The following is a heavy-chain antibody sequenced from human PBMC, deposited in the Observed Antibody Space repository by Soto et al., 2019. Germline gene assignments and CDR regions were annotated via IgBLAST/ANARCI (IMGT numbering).Heavy chain of an antibody. CDR3: ARSGLEPYYEYYYGMEV. D-gene: IGHD2-15*01. J-gene: IGHJ6*02. CDR1: GFTFSSYW. V-gene: IGHV3-7*01. CDR2: IKQDGSEK. Sequence: GGSLRLSCSASGFTFSSYWMSWVRQVPGKGLEWVANIKQDGSEKYYVDSVKGRFTISRDNAKNSLYLQMNSLRAEDTAVCYCARSGLEPYYEYYYGMEVWGQGTTVTVSS.